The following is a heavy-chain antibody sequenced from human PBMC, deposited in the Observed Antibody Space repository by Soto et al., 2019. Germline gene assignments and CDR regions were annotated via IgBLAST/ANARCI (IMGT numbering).Heavy chain of an antibody. J-gene: IGHJ4*02. CDR3: AKDFYGSGSYYPVGFDY. V-gene: IGHV3-23*01. D-gene: IGHD3-10*01. CDR1: GFTFSSYA. Sequence: GGSLRLSCAASGFTFSSYAMSWVRQAPGKGLEWVSGISNSGTGTYFADSVKGRFTISRDNSKNTVYLQMNSLRAEDTAVYYCAKDFYGSGSYYPVGFDYWGQRTRVTVSS. CDR2: ISNSGTGT.